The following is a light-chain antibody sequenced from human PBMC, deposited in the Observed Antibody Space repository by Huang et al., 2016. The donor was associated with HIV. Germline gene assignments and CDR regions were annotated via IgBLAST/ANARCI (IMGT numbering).Light chain of an antibody. Sequence: DTVMTQSPATLSVSPGERATLSCRASQSVSSNLAWYQQKPGQAPRLLIYGASTRATGMPARFSGSGSGTEFILTISSLQSEDFALYYCQQYNNWPPGRTFGQGTKVEIK. J-gene: IGKJ1*01. CDR3: QQYNNWPPGRT. V-gene: IGKV3-15*01. CDR1: QSVSSN. CDR2: GAS.